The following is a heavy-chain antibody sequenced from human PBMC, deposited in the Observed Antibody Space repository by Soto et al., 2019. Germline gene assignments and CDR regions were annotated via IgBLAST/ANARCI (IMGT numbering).Heavy chain of an antibody. J-gene: IGHJ6*02. Sequence: PGGSLRLSCAASGFTFSSYGMHWVRQAPGKGLEWVAVISYDGSNKYYADYVKGRFTISRDNSKNTLYLQMNSLRAEDTAVYYCAKYLNDFWSGFPYYYYYGMDVWGQGTTVTVSS. D-gene: IGHD3-3*01. CDR2: ISYDGSNK. V-gene: IGHV3-30*18. CDR1: GFTFSSYG. CDR3: AKYLNDFWSGFPYYYYYGMDV.